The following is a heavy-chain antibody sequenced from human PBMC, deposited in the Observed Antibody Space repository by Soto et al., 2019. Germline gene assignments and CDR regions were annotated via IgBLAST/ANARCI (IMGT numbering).Heavy chain of an antibody. CDR1: GYTFTGYY. CDR2: INPNSGGT. V-gene: IGHV1-2*02. J-gene: IGHJ6*02. CDR3: ARDRGSGWYLTYYYYGMDV. D-gene: IGHD6-19*01. Sequence: VASVKVSCKASGYTFTGYYMYWVRQAPGQGLEWMGWINPNSGGTNYAQKFQGRVTMTRDTSISTAYMELSRLRSDDTAVYYCARDRGSGWYLTYYYYGMDVRGQGTTVTVSS.